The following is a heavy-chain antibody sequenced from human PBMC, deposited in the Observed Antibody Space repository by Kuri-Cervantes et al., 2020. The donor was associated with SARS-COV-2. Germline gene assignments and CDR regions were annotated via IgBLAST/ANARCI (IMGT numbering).Heavy chain of an antibody. CDR3: ATTGLRGSYSQFDI. D-gene: IGHD1-26*01. CDR1: GGTFSSYA. CDR2: IIPIFGTA. V-gene: IGHV1-69*13. Sequence: SVKVSCKASGGTFSSYAISWVRQAPGQGLEWMGGIIPIFGTANYAQKSQGRVTITADESTSTAYMELSSLRSEDTAVYYCATTGLRGSYSQFDIWGQGTTVTVSS. J-gene: IGHJ3*02.